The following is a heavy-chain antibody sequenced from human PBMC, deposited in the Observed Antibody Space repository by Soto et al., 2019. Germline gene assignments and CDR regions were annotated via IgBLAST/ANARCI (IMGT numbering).Heavy chain of an antibody. CDR2: IIPIFGTA. Sequence: QVQLVQSGAEVKKPGSSVKVSCKASGGTFSSYAISWVRQAPGQGLEWMGGIIPIFGTANYAQKFQGRVTITADESTSTAYMELSSLRSEDTAVYYCARSELEPRGRGYYYYYGMDVWGQGTTVTVSS. CDR1: GGTFSSYA. J-gene: IGHJ6*02. D-gene: IGHD1-1*01. CDR3: ARSELEPRGRGYYYYYGMDV. V-gene: IGHV1-69*01.